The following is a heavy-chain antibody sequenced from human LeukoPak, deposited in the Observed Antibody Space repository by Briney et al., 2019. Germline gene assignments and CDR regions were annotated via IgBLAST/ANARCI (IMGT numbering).Heavy chain of an antibody. J-gene: IGHJ4*02. CDR3: VRADGRDGYKGLVDY. Sequence: SETLSLTCAVYGGSFSAYHWSWVRQPPGKGLEWIGEINHSGSTNYNPSLKSRVTMSVDTSRNQFSLKLNSVTAADAAVYYCVRADGRDGYKGLVDYWGQGTLVTVSS. CDR1: GGSFSAYH. CDR2: INHSGST. D-gene: IGHD5-24*01. V-gene: IGHV4-34*01.